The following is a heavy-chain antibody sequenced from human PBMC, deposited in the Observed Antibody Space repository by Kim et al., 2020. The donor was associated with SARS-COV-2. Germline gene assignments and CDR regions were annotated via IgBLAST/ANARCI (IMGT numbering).Heavy chain of an antibody. CDR1: GDSFTKYW. J-gene: IGHJ4*02. V-gene: IGHV5-51*01. CDR3: ARQWEQYYDY. Sequence: SLKISCKGSGDSFTKYWIGWVRQMPGKGLEWMGIIYPGNSETRYSPSFQGQVTISADKSINTAYVQWSSLKASDTAMYYCARQWEQYYDYWGQGTLVTVSS. D-gene: IGHD1-26*01. CDR2: IYPGNSET.